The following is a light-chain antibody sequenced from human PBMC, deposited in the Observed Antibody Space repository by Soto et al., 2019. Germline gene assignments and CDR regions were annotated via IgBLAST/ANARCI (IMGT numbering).Light chain of an antibody. CDR3: AAWDARLDGVV. Sequence: QSVLTQPPSASGTPGQTVTISCSGCSSNLGANTVNWFQHLPGTAPKLLIYSNNQRPSGVPDRFSGSKSGTSVSLAISGLQSEDEADYYCAAWDARLDGVVFGGGTKLTVL. CDR2: SNN. J-gene: IGLJ3*02. V-gene: IGLV1-44*01. CDR1: SSNLGANT.